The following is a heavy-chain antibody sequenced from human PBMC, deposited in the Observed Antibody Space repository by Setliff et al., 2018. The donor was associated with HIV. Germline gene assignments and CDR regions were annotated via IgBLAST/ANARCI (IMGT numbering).Heavy chain of an antibody. CDR2: IKSKTDGGTT. Sequence: GGSLRLSCAASGFRFSDAWMTWVRQAPGQGLEWVGRIKSKTDGGTTYYAAPVEGRFTISRDDSKNTLSLQMNSLKTEDTAIYYCATVTRNTGYAGTFYFYMDVWGKETTVTVSS. V-gene: IGHV3-15*01. CDR1: GFRFSDAW. CDR3: ATVTRNTGYAGTFYFYMDV. J-gene: IGHJ6*03. D-gene: IGHD5-12*01.